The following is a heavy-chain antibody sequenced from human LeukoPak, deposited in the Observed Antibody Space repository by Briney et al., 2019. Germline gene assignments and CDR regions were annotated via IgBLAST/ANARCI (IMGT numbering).Heavy chain of an antibody. J-gene: IGHJ4*02. D-gene: IGHD6-13*01. CDR1: GFTFSSYS. CDR3: ARDRGSSWPFDY. CDR2: ISSSSSYI. Sequence: GGPLRLSCAASGFTFSSYSMNWVRQAPGKGLEWVSSISSSSSYIYYADSVKGRFTISRDNAKNSLYLQMNSLRAEDTAVYYCARDRGSSWPFDYWGQGTLVTVSS. V-gene: IGHV3-21*01.